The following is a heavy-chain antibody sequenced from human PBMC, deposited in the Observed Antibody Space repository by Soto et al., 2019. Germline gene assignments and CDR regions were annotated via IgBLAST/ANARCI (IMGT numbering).Heavy chain of an antibody. V-gene: IGHV4-31*03. CDR3: ARDLRYGDYESYGMDV. CDR1: GGSISSGGYY. D-gene: IGHD4-17*01. CDR2: IYYSGST. Sequence: SETLSLTCTVSGGSISSGGYYWSWIRQHPGKGLGWIGYIYYSGSTYYNPSLKSRVTISVDTSKKQFSLKLSSVTAADTAVYYCARDLRYGDYESYGMDVWGQGTTVTVSS. J-gene: IGHJ6*02.